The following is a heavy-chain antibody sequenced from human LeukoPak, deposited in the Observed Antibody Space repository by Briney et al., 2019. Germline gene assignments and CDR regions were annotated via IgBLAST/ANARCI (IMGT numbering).Heavy chain of an antibody. V-gene: IGHV3-11*01. CDR1: GFTFSDHY. CDR3: AREYNCGGDCMTFDI. Sequence: PGGSLRLSCAASGFTFSDHYMSWIRQAPGKGLEWVSYISSSGSTIYYADSVKGRFTISRDNAKNSLYLQMNSLRAEDTAVYYCAREYNCGGDCMTFDIWGQGTMVTVSS. CDR2: ISSSGSTI. J-gene: IGHJ3*02. D-gene: IGHD2-21*02.